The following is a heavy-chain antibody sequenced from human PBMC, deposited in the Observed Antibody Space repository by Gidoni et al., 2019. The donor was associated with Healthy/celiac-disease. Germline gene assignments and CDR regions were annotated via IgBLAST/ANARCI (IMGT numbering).Heavy chain of an antibody. Sequence: QLQLQESGPGLVKPSETLSLTCPVSGGSISSSSYYWGWIRQPPGKGLEWIGSIYYSGSTYYNPSLKSRVTISVDTSKNQFSLKLSSVTAADTAVYYCARDKFSRYDYWGQGTLVTVSS. D-gene: IGHD6-13*01. CDR3: ARDKFSRYDY. CDR2: IYYSGST. J-gene: IGHJ4*02. CDR1: GGSISSSSYY. V-gene: IGHV4-39*02.